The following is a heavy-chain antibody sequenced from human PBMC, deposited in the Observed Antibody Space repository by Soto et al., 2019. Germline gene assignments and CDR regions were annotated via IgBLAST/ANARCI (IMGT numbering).Heavy chain of an antibody. CDR1: GFTFSSYG. D-gene: IGHD3-16*01. J-gene: IGHJ4*02. V-gene: IGHV3-33*01. Sequence: QVQLVESGGGVVQPGRSLRLSCAASGFTFSSYGMHWVRQAPGKGLEWVAVIWYDGSNKYYADSVKGRFTISRDNSKNPLYLQMNRLRAVDTAVYYCARERGRDGYHNGYFDYWGQGTLVTFSS. CDR3: ARERGRDGYHNGYFDY. CDR2: IWYDGSNK.